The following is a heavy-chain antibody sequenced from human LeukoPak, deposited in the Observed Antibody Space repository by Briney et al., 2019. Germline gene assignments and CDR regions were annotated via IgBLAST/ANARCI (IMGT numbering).Heavy chain of an antibody. CDR1: GFTFSSSA. D-gene: IGHD2-2*01. V-gene: IGHV3-23*01. CDR3: AKDRDIEVVPAATDYYFDY. CDR2: ISGSGDST. J-gene: IGHJ4*02. Sequence: GGSLRLSCAASGFTFSSSAMSWVRQAPGKGLEWVSAISGSGDSTYYADSVKGRLTIYRDNSKNTLYLQMNGLRAEDTAIYYCAKDRDIEVVPAATDYYFDYWGQGTLVTVSS.